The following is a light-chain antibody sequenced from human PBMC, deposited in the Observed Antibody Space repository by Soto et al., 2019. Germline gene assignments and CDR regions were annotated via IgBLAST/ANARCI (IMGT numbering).Light chain of an antibody. J-gene: IGKJ2*01. V-gene: IGKV1-5*03. Sequence: DIQMTQSPSTLSASVGDRVTITCRASQSVSTWLAWYQQKPGKAPKLLVYKASSLESGVPSRFSGSGSGTEFTLTISSLQPDDFGTYYCQQYDGYSRAFGQGTKLEIK. CDR1: QSVSTW. CDR3: QQYDGYSRA. CDR2: KAS.